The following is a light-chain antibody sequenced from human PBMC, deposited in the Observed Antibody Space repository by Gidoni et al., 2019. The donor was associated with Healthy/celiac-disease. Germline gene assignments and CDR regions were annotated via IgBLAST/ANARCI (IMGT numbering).Light chain of an antibody. CDR2: DAS. J-gene: IGKJ1*01. V-gene: IGKV1-5*01. CDR1: QSISSW. CDR3: QQCDSYWT. Sequence: DIQMTQSPSTLSASVGDRVTITCRASQSISSWLAWYQQKPGKAPKLLIYDASSLESGVPSRFSGSGSGTEFTLTISSLQPDDFATYYCQQCDSYWTFGQXTKVEIK.